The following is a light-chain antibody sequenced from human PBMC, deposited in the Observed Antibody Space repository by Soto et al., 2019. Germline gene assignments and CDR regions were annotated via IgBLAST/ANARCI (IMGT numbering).Light chain of an antibody. CDR2: DVD. J-gene: IGLJ2*01. Sequence: QSALTQPRSVSGSPGQSVAISCTGISNYIGPYNYVSWYQQHPGKAPKLIIYDVDKRPSGVPYRFSGSKSGDTASLTISGLQPDDEADYXCCSYADTYVXLGGGTKLTV. CDR3: CSYADTYVX. CDR1: SNYIGPYNY. V-gene: IGLV2-11*01.